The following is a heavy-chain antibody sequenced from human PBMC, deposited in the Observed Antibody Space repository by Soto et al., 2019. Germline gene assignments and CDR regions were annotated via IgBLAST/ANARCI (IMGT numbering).Heavy chain of an antibody. D-gene: IGHD3-22*01. CDR3: AKADRITMIVVVRPFDY. CDR2: ISGSGGST. Sequence: GGSLRLSCAASGFTFSSYAMSWVRQAPGKGLEWVSAISGSGGSTYYADSVKGRFTISRDNSKNTLYLQMNSLRAEDTAVYYWAKADRITMIVVVRPFDYWGQRTLVTVSS. CDR1: GFTFSSYA. V-gene: IGHV3-23*01. J-gene: IGHJ4*02.